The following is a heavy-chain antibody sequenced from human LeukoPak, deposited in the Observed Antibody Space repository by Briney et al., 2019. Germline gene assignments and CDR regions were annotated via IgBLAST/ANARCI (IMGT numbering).Heavy chain of an antibody. CDR2: IYYSGST. CDR3: ARDRGLTTSGGVGFDY. J-gene: IGHJ4*02. CDR1: GGSISGYY. D-gene: IGHD4/OR15-4a*01. Sequence: PSETLSLTCTVSGGSISGYYWNWIRQPPGKGLEWIGYIYYSGSTNYNSSLKSRVTISVDTSKNQFSLKLSSVTAADTAVYYCARDRGLTTSGGVGFDYWGQGTLVTVSS. V-gene: IGHV4-59*01.